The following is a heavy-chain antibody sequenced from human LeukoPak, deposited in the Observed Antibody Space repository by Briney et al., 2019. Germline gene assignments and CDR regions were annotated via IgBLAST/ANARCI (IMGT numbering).Heavy chain of an antibody. CDR1: GDFITAYY. J-gene: IGHJ4*02. V-gene: IGHV4-59*01. CDR2: VYYTGST. CDR3: ARDGRFPPEVLPRYFDY. D-gene: IGHD1-26*01. Sequence: SETLSLTCTVSGDFITAYYWSWIRQPPGKGLEWIGYVYYTGSTEYNPSLRSRVTISLEMSKQQFSLTLTSVTAADTAVYYCARDGRFPPEVLPRYFDYWGQGTLVTVSS.